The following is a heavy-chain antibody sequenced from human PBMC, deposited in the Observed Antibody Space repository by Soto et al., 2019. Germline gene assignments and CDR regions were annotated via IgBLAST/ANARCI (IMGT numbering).Heavy chain of an antibody. J-gene: IGHJ4*02. Sequence: ASVKVSCKASRYTFTNFHMHWARQAPGQGPEWMGIINPTDGSTTYAQRFRGRVTMTRDMSTSTFYMELSSLTSEDTAFYYCPRRADSGSFWEFFAHWGQGALVTVSS. CDR3: PRRADSGSFWEFFAH. CDR1: RYTFTNFH. V-gene: IGHV1-46*01. CDR2: INPTDGST. D-gene: IGHD1-26*01.